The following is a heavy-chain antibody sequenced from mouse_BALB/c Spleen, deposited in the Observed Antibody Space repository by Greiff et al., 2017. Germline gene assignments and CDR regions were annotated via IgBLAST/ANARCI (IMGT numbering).Heavy chain of an antibody. Sequence: EVMLVESGGGLVQPGGSLKLSCAASGFTFSSYTMSWVRQTPEKRLEWVAYISNGGGSTYYPDTVKGRFTISRDNAKNTLYLQMSSLKSEDTAMYYCARQRLLRMDYWGQGTSVTVSS. CDR3: ARQRLLRMDY. V-gene: IGHV5-12-2*01. D-gene: IGHD1-1*01. J-gene: IGHJ4*01. CDR2: ISNGGGST. CDR1: GFTFSSYT.